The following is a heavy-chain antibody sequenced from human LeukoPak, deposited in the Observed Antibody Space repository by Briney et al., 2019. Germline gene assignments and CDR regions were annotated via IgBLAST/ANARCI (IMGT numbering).Heavy chain of an antibody. CDR3: TTLTMIIVHNDY. J-gene: IGHJ4*02. Sequence: GGSLRLSCAASGFTLSNAWMSWVRQAPGKGLEWVGRIKSKTDGGTTEYAAPVKGRFTISRDDSKNMLYLQMNSLNTEDTAVYYCTTLTMIIVHNDYWGQGTLVTVAS. V-gene: IGHV3-15*01. CDR2: IKSKTDGGTT. D-gene: IGHD3-22*01. CDR1: GFTLSNAW.